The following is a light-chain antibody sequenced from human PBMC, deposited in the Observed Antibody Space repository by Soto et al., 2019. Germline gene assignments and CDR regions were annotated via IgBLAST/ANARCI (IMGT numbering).Light chain of an antibody. CDR3: QQYHNWPPGLT. CDR1: QSVSGN. J-gene: IGKJ4*01. CDR2: GAS. V-gene: IGKV3-15*01. Sequence: EVVMTQSPATLSVSPGERVTLSCTASQSVSGNLAWYQQKPGQAPRLLIHGASARATDIPARFSGSGSGTEFNLTITSLQSEDFAVYYCQQYHNWPPGLTFGGGTRVEIK.